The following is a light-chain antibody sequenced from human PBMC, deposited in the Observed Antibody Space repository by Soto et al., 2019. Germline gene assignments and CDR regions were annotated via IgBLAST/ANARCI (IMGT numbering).Light chain of an antibody. CDR3: MHGSHWPPWT. J-gene: IGKJ1*01. CDR1: QSLLHSDGHTY. CDR2: RVS. Sequence: DVVMTQSPNSLPVTLGQPASISCRSSQSLLHSDGHTYLNWFQQRPGQSPRRLIYRVSNRDSGVPDRFSGSGSGTDFTLEISRVEDEDVGIYYCMHGSHWPPWTFGQGTKGEIK. V-gene: IGKV2-30*02.